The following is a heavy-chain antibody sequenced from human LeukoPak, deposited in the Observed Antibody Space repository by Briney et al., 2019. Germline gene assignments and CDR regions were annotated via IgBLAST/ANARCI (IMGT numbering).Heavy chain of an antibody. J-gene: IGHJ4*02. CDR3: ARGVVVAATHFDY. Sequence: PSETLSLTCTVTGGSMSSRSYKWGWIRQPPGKGLEWIGYIYYSGSTNYNPSLKSRVTISVDTSKNQFSLKLSSVTAADTAVYYCARGVVVAATHFDYWGQGTLVTVSS. CDR2: IYYSGST. CDR1: GGSMSSRSYK. V-gene: IGHV4-61*01. D-gene: IGHD2-15*01.